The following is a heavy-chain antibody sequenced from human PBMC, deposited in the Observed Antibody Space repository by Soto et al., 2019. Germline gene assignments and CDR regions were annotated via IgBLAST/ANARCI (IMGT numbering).Heavy chain of an antibody. J-gene: IGHJ6*02. CDR1: GYSFTSYW. Sequence: LGESLKISCKGSGYSFTSYWISWVRQMPGKGLEWMGRIDPSDSYTNYSPSFQGHVTISADKSISTAYLQWSSLKASDTAMYYCARLRYCSSTSCYKGYYYYYGMDVWGQGTTVTVSS. CDR3: ARLRYCSSTSCYKGYYYYYGMDV. CDR2: IDPSDSYT. D-gene: IGHD2-2*02. V-gene: IGHV5-10-1*01.